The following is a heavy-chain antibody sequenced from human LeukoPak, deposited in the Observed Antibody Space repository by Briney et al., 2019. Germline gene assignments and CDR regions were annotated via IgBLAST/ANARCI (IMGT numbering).Heavy chain of an antibody. CDR3: ARVVGVDIVATTLADY. Sequence: PSETLSLTCAASGGSISSGGYSWSWIRQPPGKGLEWIGYIYHSGSTYYNPSLKSRVTISVDRSKNQFSLKLSSVTAADTAVYYCARVVGVDIVATTLADYWGQGTLVTVSS. V-gene: IGHV4-30-2*01. J-gene: IGHJ4*02. D-gene: IGHD5-12*01. CDR1: GGSISSGGYS. CDR2: IYHSGST.